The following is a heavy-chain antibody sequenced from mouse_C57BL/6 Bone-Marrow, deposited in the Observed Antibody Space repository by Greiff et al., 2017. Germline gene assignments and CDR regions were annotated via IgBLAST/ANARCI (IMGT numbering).Heavy chain of an antibody. J-gene: IGHJ3*01. CDR3: ARKDYGSPSWFAY. D-gene: IGHD1-1*01. CDR2: IYPRSGNT. CDR1: GYTFTSYG. Sequence: VQLKESGAELARPGASVKLSCKASGYTFTSYGISWVKQRTGQGLEWIGEIYPRSGNTYYNEKFKGKATLTADKSSSTAYMELRSLTSEDSAVYFCARKDYGSPSWFAYWGQGTLVTVSA. V-gene: IGHV1-81*01.